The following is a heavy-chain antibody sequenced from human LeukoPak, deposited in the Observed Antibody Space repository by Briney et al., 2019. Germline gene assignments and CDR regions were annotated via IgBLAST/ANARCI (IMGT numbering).Heavy chain of an antibody. V-gene: IGHV3-64D*06. CDR2: ISSNGGST. Sequence: RXAPGXXLEYVSAISSNGGSTYYADSVKGRFTISRDNSKNTLYLQMSSLRAEDTAVYYCVKSPYYDILTGYFNWFDPWGQGTLVTVSS. D-gene: IGHD3-9*01. J-gene: IGHJ5*02. CDR3: VKSPYYDILTGYFNWFDP.